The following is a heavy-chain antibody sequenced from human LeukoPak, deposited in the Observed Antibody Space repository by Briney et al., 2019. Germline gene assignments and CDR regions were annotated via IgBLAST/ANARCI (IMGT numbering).Heavy chain of an antibody. Sequence: SETLSLTCAVSGDSVNSGGFSWSWIRQPPGKGLEWIGYIYYSGSTNYNPSLKSRVTISVDTSKNQFSLKLSSVTAADTAVYYCARVQTMVRGVIFDYWGQGTLVTVSS. J-gene: IGHJ4*02. V-gene: IGHV4-61*08. CDR1: GDSVNSGGFS. D-gene: IGHD3-10*01. CDR3: ARVQTMVRGVIFDY. CDR2: IYYSGST.